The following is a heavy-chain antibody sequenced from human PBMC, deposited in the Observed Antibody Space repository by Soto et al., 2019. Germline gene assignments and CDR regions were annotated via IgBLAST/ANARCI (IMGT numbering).Heavy chain of an antibody. V-gene: IGHV1-69*01. CDR2: IVPFFKTV. D-gene: IGHD3-22*01. CDR1: GGPLSSFS. CDR3: ARTPPYYYDSGPLQF. J-gene: IGHJ1*01. Sequence: QVQLVQSGAEVKKPGSSVKVSCKASGGPLSSFSFTWVRQAPGQGLECLGQIVPFFKTVRYAHKFQGRVTITADDSTNTAYMELSSLTSDDTAVYYCARTPPYYYDSGPLQFWGQGTLVTVSS.